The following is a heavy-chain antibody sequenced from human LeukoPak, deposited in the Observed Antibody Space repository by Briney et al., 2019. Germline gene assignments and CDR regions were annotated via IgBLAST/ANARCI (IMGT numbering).Heavy chain of an antibody. V-gene: IGHV3-73*01. D-gene: IGHD5-18*01. CDR1: GFTFSGSA. Sequence: GGSLRLSCAASGFTFSGSAMHWVRQASGKGLEWVGRIRSKANSYATAYAASVKGRFTISRDNSKNTLYLQMSSLKPEDTAVYYCVKHARGFSFGTYYFDYWGQGTLVTVSS. CDR3: VKHARGFSFGTYYFDY. CDR2: IRSKANSYAT. J-gene: IGHJ4*02.